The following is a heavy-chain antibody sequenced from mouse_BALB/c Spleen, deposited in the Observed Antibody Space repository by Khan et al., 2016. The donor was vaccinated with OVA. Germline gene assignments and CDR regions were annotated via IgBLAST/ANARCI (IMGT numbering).Heavy chain of an antibody. J-gene: IGHJ4*01. CDR1: GYTFTDYA. Sequence: QVQLQQSGAELVRPGVSVKISCKGSGYTFTDYAMHWVKQSHAKSLEWIGVISTYYGDANYNQQFKGKATMTVDKSSNTAYMDLASLTSEDSALYYCARGGLALYTMDYWCQGTSVTVSS. V-gene: IGHV1S137*01. CDR3: ARGGLALYTMDY. CDR2: ISTYYGDA.